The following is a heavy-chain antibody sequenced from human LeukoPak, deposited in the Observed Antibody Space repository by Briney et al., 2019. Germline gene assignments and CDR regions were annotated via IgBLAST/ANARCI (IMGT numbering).Heavy chain of an antibody. CDR1: GYTFTSYA. CDR2: INAGNGNT. V-gene: IGHV1-3*01. D-gene: IGHD5-24*01. Sequence: ASVKVSCTASGYTFTSYAMHWVRQAPGQRLEWMGWINAGNGNTKYSQKFQGRVTITRDTSASTAYMELSSLRSEDTAVYYCARAPPSRGWLQLSAGFDYWGQGTLVTVSS. CDR3: ARAPPSRGWLQLSAGFDY. J-gene: IGHJ4*02.